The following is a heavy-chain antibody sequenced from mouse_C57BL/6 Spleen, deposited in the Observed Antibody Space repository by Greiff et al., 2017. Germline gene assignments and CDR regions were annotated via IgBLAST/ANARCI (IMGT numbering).Heavy chain of an antibody. Sequence: EVKLVESGGGLVKPGGSLKLSCAASGFTFSDYGMHWVRQAPEKGLEWVAYISSGSSTIYYADTVKGRFTISRDNAKNTLFLQMTSLRSEDTAMYYCAKTTLVAPFDYWGQGTTLTVSS. D-gene: IGHD1-1*01. CDR3: AKTTLVAPFDY. V-gene: IGHV5-17*01. J-gene: IGHJ2*01. CDR1: GFTFSDYG. CDR2: ISSGSSTI.